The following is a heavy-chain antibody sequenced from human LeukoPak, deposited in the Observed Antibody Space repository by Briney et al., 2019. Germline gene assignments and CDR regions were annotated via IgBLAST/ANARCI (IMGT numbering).Heavy chain of an antibody. CDR1: GFTFSSYW. CDR3: ADLWQDDN. V-gene: IGHV3-7*01. Sequence: WGSLRLSCAASGFTFSSYWMSWVRQGPGKGLEWVANIKGDGRETYYMDSVKGRFTISSDNAKNSLFLQMNRPRIEDTGFVFWADLWQDDNCGQGTLVTVSS. J-gene: IGHJ4*02. CDR2: IKGDGRET. D-gene: IGHD2/OR15-2a*01.